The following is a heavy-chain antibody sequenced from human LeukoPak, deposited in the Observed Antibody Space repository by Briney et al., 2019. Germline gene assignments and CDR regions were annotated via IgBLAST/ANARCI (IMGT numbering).Heavy chain of an antibody. CDR1: GGSFSGYY. CDR3: ARGDCSSTICYSPMDV. CDR2: IYYSGGT. Sequence: SETLSLTCAVYGGSFSGYYWSWIRQPPGKGLEWIGYIYYSGGTNYNPSLKSRVTISVDTSKNQFSLKLSSVTAADTAVYYCARGDCSSTICYSPMDVWGKGTTITVSS. V-gene: IGHV4-59*01. D-gene: IGHD2-2*01. J-gene: IGHJ6*03.